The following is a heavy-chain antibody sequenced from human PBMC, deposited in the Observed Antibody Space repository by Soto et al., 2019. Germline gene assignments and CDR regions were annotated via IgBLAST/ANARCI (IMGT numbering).Heavy chain of an antibody. D-gene: IGHD3-3*01. CDR1: GFTFSSYW. CDR3: ARDSDSATIFGVGTPVDYYYYGMDV. Sequence: PGGSLRLSCAASGFTFSSYWMHWVRQAPEKGLVWVSRINSDGSSTSYADSVKGRFTISRDNAKNTLYLQMNSLRAEDTAVYYCARDSDSATIFGVGTPVDYYYYGMDVWGQGTTVTVSS. CDR2: INSDGSST. V-gene: IGHV3-74*01. J-gene: IGHJ6*02.